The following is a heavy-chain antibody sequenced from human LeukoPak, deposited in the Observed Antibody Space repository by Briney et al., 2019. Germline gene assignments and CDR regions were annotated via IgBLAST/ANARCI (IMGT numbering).Heavy chain of an antibody. CDR2: VYHSGST. V-gene: IGHV4-4*02. J-gene: IGHJ5*02. D-gene: IGHD3-10*01. Sequence: SETLSLTCAVSGGAISSSNWWSWVRPPPGKGLEWIGEVYHSGSTNYNPSLKSRVTISVDKSKNQFSLKLSSVTAADTAVYYCARDPGRITMVRGVIALWFDPWGQGTLVTVAS. CDR1: GGAISSSNW. CDR3: ARDPGRITMVRGVIALWFDP.